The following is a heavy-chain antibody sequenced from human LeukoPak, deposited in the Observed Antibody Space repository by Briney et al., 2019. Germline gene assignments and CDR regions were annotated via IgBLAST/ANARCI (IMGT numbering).Heavy chain of an antibody. CDR1: GFTFSSYW. V-gene: IGHV3-7*01. Sequence: GGSLGLSCAASGFTFSSYWMSWVRQAPGKGLECVANIKQDGSEKYYVDSVKGRFTISRDNAKNSLFLQMNSLRAEDTAVYYCARDARPYYYSYMDVWGKGTTVTVSS. CDR3: ARDARPYYYSYMDV. J-gene: IGHJ6*03. D-gene: IGHD6-6*01. CDR2: IKQDGSEK.